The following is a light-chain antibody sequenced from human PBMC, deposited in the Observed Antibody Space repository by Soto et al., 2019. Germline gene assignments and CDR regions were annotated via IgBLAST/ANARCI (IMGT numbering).Light chain of an antibody. CDR3: QQYDT. CDR2: GAS. J-gene: IGKJ5*01. CDR1: QSVSIL. V-gene: IGKV3-20*01. Sequence: EIVITQSPSTLSLSPVERSTLSCRASQSVSILLAWYQQKPGQAPRLLIYGASSRATDIPDRFSGSGSGTDFTLTISRLEPEDFAVYYCQQYDTFGQGTRLEIK.